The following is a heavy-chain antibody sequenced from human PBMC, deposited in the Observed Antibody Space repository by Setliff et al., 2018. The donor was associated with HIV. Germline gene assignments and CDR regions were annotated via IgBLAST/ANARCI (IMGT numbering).Heavy chain of an antibody. CDR2: ISYDGSNK. CDR3: ATVGGSGSYQLYYFDY. D-gene: IGHD1-26*01. Sequence: PGGSLRLSCAASGFTFSTYPMHWVRQAPGKGLEWVAVISYDGSNKYYADSVKGRFTISRDNSRNTLYLQMNSLRAEDTAVYYCATVGGSGSYQLYYFDYWGQGTLVTVSS. CDR1: GFTFSTYP. J-gene: IGHJ4*02. V-gene: IGHV3-30*04.